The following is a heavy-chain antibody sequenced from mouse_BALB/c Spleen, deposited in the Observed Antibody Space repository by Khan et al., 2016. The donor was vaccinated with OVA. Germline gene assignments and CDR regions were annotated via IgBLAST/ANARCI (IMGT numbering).Heavy chain of an antibody. CDR1: GYSFTGYT. Sequence: EVQLQQSGPELVKPGASMKISCKASGYSFTGYTMNWVMQSPGKNLEWIGLINPYNGDTTYNQKFEGKATLTVDKSSNTAFMELLSLTSEDLAVYHCARGGYGGFAYWGQGTLVTVSA. CDR3: ARGGYGGFAY. CDR2: INPYNGDT. J-gene: IGHJ3*01. D-gene: IGHD3-1*01. V-gene: IGHV1-37*01.